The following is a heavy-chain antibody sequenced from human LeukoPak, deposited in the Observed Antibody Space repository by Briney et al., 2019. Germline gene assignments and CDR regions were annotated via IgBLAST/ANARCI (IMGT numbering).Heavy chain of an antibody. D-gene: IGHD3-22*01. V-gene: IGHV3-23*01. CDR1: GFTVSSNY. J-gene: IGHJ3*02. CDR2: ISLSGVST. CDR3: AKDSHDSSAYACDI. Sequence: GGSLRLSCAVSGFTVSSNYMTWVRQAPGKGLEWVSTISLSGVSTYYADPVKGRFTISRDKSENRLYLQMNSLRAEDTAVYYCAKDSHDSSAYACDIWGQGTMVTVSS.